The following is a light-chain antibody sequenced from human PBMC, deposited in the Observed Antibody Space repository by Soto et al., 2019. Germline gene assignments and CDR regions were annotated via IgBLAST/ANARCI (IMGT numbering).Light chain of an antibody. CDR1: QSVSSSY. CDR3: QQYGSSPFT. CDR2: GAS. Sequence: EIVLTQSPGTLSLSPGERATLSCRASQSVSSSYLAWYQQTPGQAPRLLIYGASSRATGIPDRFSGSGSGTDFTLTISRLEPEDLAVYYCQQYGSSPFTFGPGTKVDIK. V-gene: IGKV3-20*01. J-gene: IGKJ3*01.